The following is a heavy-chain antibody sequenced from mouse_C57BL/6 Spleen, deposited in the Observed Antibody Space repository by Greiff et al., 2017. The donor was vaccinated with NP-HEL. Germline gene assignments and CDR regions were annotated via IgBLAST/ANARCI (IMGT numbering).Heavy chain of an antibody. J-gene: IGHJ2*01. Sequence: VQLKESGPELVKPGASVKMSCKASGYTFTDYNMHWVKQSHGKSLEWIGYINPNNGGTSYNQKFKGKATLTVNKSSSTAYMELRSLTSEDSAVYYCARQLRPYFDYWGQGTTLTVSS. D-gene: IGHD3-2*02. CDR3: ARQLRPYFDY. V-gene: IGHV1-22*01. CDR2: INPNNGGT. CDR1: GYTFTDYN.